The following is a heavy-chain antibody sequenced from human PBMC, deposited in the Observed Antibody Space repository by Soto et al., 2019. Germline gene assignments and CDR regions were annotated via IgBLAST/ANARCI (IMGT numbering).Heavy chain of an antibody. V-gene: IGHV4-31*03. CDR3: ARRESPANFDY. CDR1: GGSISSGGYY. J-gene: IGHJ4*02. Sequence: SETLSLTCTVSGGSISSGGYYWSWIRQHPGKGLEWIGYIYYSGSTYYNPSLKSRVTISVDTSKNQFSLKLSSVTAADTAVYYCARRESPANFDYWGQGTLVTSPQ. CDR2: IYYSGST.